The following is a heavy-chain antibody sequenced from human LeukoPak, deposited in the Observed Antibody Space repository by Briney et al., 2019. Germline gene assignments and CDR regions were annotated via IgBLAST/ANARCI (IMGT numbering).Heavy chain of an antibody. CDR3: ARVVALTGTPVYYMDV. D-gene: IGHD6-19*01. V-gene: IGHV1-2*02. Sequence: ASVKVSCKASGYTFTGHYMHWVRQAPGQGLEWMGWINPNSGGTNYAQKFQGRVTMTRDTSISTAYMELNRLRPDDTAVYYCARVVALTGTPVYYMDVWGRGTTVTVSS. CDR1: GYTFTGHY. CDR2: INPNSGGT. J-gene: IGHJ6*03.